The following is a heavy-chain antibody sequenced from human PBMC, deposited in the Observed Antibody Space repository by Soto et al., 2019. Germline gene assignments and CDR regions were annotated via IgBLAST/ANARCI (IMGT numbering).Heavy chain of an antibody. V-gene: IGHV3-64*01. CDR1: GFTFSSYA. Sequence: GGSLRLSCAASGFTFSSYAMHWVRQAPGKGLEYVSAISSNSSSTYYANSVKGRFTISRDNAKNTLYLQMNSLRAEDTAVYYCARDMMELHYYYYYGMDVWGQGTTVTVSS. CDR3: ARDMMELHYYYYYGMDV. D-gene: IGHD1-7*01. CDR2: ISSNSSST. J-gene: IGHJ6*02.